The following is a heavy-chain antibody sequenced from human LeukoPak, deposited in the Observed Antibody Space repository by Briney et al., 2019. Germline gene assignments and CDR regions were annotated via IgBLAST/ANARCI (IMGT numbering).Heavy chain of an antibody. D-gene: IGHD2-2*02. J-gene: IGHJ3*02. CDR1: GFTFSSYS. V-gene: IGHV3-21*01. CDR2: ISSSSSYI. CDR3: ASGIVVVPAAIRATAFDI. Sequence: GGSLRLSCAASGFTFSSYSMNWVRQAPGKGLEWVSSISSSSSYIYYADSVKGRFTISRDNAKNSLYLQMNSLRAEDTAVYYCASGIVVVPAAIRATAFDIWGQGTMVTVSS.